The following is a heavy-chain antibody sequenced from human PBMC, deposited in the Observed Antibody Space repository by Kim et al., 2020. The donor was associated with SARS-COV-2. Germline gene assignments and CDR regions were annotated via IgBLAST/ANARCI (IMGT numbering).Heavy chain of an antibody. CDR3: AVTPSIYSSKGGYFDY. CDR2: INAGNGNT. V-gene: IGHV1-3*01. Sequence: ASVKVSCKASGYTFTSYAMHWVRQAPGQRLEWMGWINAGNGNTKYSQKFQGRVTITRDTSASTAYMELSSLRSEDTAVYYCAVTPSIYSSKGGYFDYWGQGSLVTVSS. J-gene: IGHJ4*02. CDR1: GYTFTSYA. D-gene: IGHD6-19*01.